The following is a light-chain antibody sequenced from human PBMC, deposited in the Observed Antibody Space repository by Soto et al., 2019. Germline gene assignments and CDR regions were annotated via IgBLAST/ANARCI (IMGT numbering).Light chain of an antibody. V-gene: IGKV2-28*01. CDR2: LGS. CDR1: QSLLHSSGYNY. CDR3: VQVLQTPLT. Sequence: DIVMTQSPLSLPVTPGEPASISCRSSQSLLHSSGYNYLDWYLQKPGQSPQLLIHLGSNRASGVPDRFSCRGSGTDFTLKISRVEAEDVGVYYCVQVLQTPLTFGGGTKVEIK. J-gene: IGKJ4*01.